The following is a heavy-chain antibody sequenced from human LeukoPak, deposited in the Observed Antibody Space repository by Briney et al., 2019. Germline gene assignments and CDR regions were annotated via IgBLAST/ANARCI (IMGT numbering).Heavy chain of an antibody. J-gene: IGHJ4*02. Sequence: PGGSLRLSCEGAGFTFSTYAMSWVRQAPGKGLEWVSSLSSGGSYYADSVRGRFTISRDDSKNTLYLQMNSLRAEDTALYCCAKDQTRDSGWSFDYWGQGSLVTVSS. D-gene: IGHD6-19*01. CDR1: GFTFSTYA. CDR2: LSSGGS. V-gene: IGHV3-23*01. CDR3: AKDQTRDSGWSFDY.